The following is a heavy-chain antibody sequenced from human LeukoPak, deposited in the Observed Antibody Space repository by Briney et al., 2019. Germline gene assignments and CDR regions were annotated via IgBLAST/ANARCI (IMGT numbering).Heavy chain of an antibody. J-gene: IGHJ5*02. CDR2: ISGSGGST. D-gene: IGHD3-10*01. Sequence: PGGSLRLTCAASGFSFSTYPMSWVRQAPGKGLEWVSAISGSGGSTYYTDSVKGRFTISRDNSKNTLYLQLNSLRAEDSAIYYCAKKEQGSGSFYESSWGQGTLVTVSS. CDR1: GFSFSTYP. V-gene: IGHV3-23*01. CDR3: AKKEQGSGSFYESS.